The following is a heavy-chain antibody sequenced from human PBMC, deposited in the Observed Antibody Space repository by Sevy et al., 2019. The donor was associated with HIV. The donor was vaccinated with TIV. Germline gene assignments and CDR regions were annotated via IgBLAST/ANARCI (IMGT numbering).Heavy chain of an antibody. V-gene: IGHV3-15*01. J-gene: IGHJ4*02. CDR1: GFTFSNAW. D-gene: IGHD1-26*01. CDR2: IKSKSECGTR. Sequence: GGSLRLSCAASGFTFSNAWMSWVRQAPGKGLEWVGRIKSKSECGTRDLAPPVKGRFAISRDDSKNTLYLQMDSLKTEDTAVYYCAAGVGASDFDYWGQGILVTVSS. CDR3: AAGVGASDFDY.